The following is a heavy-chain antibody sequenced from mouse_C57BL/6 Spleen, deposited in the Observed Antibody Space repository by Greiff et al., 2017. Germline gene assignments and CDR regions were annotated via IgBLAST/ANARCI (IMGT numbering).Heavy chain of an antibody. CDR1: GYAFSSSW. J-gene: IGHJ2*01. CDR3: ARDTTDYCDY. D-gene: IGHD1-1*01. Sequence: QVQLKESGPELVKPGASVKISCKASGYAFSSSWMNWVKQRPGKGLEWIGRIYPGAGDTYDNGKFKGKATLTADKSSSTAYMQLRSLTSEDSAVYFCARDTTDYCDYWGQGTTLTVSS. V-gene: IGHV1-82*01. CDR2: IYPGAGDT.